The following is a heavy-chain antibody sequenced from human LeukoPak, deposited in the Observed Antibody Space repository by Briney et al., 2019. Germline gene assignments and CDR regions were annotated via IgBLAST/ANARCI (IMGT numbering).Heavy chain of an antibody. CDR3: AKDMVWGWFFDL. D-gene: IGHD7-27*01. J-gene: IGHJ2*01. Sequence: GGSLRLSCAASGFKFADYAMHWVRQTPGGGLEWASLTSGDGGTTYFADSVKGRFTISRDNSKNSLYLQMNSLRTEDTAFYYCAKDMVWGWFFDLWGRGTLVTVSS. CDR2: TSGDGGTT. CDR1: GFKFADYA. V-gene: IGHV3-43*02.